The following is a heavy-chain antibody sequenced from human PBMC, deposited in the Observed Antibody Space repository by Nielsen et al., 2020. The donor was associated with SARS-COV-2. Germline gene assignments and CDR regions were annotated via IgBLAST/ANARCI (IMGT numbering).Heavy chain of an antibody. CDR3: ARIPDH. CDR2: ISSDGATT. V-gene: IGHV3-74*01. D-gene: IGHD2-21*01. J-gene: IGHJ5*02. CDR1: RVAFKSYW. Sequence: GESLKISCVASRVAFKSYWMSWVRQAPGKGLVWVGHISSDGATTNYADSVKGRFTISRDNGKNTIYLQMNSLTAEDSAVYYCARIPDHWGQGTPVTVSS.